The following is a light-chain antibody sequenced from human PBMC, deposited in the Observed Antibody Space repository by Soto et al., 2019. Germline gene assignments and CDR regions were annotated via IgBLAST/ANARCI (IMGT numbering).Light chain of an antibody. CDR3: ASYTRTTTLV. J-gene: IGLJ2*01. Sequence: QSALTQPASVSGSPEQSITISCTGTISDIGGYNFISWYQHHPGKAPKLVIYDVNNRPSGISYRFSGSKSGNTASLTISGLQAEDEADYYCASYTRTTTLVFGGGTKLTVL. V-gene: IGLV2-14*01. CDR1: ISDIGGYNF. CDR2: DVN.